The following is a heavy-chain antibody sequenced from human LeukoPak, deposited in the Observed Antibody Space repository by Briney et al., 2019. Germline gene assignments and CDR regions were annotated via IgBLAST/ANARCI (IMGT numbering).Heavy chain of an antibody. V-gene: IGHV4-39*07. CDR2: IYYSGST. Sequence: SETLSLTCTVSGGSISSSSYYWGWICQPPGKGLEWIGSIYYSGSTYYNPSLKSRVTISVDTSKNQFSLKLSSVTAADTAVYYCARDPLLYCSGGSCYSDWGQGTLVTVSS. J-gene: IGHJ4*02. D-gene: IGHD2-15*01. CDR1: GGSISSSSYY. CDR3: ARDPLLYCSGGSCYSD.